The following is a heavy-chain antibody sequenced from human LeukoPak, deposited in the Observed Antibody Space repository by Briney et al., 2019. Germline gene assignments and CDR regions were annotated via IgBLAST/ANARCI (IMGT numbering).Heavy chain of an antibody. D-gene: IGHD3-3*01. Sequence: GGSLRLSCTSSGFTFSSDAMTWVRQAPGKGLEWVSSISGSGDGTYYADSVKGRFTISRDNSKNTLYLQMNSLRVEDTAVYYCARTYDFGIGPPGDAFDNWGQGTLVTVFS. CDR2: ISGSGDGT. J-gene: IGHJ3*02. V-gene: IGHV3-23*01. CDR3: ARTYDFGIGPPGDAFDN. CDR1: GFTFSSDA.